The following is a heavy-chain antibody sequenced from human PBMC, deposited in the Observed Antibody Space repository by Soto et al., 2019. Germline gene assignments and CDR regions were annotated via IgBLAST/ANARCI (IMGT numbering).Heavy chain of an antibody. J-gene: IGHJ4*02. CDR1: GGTFSSYA. V-gene: IGHV1-69*13. CDR2: IIPIFGTA. D-gene: IGHD3-10*01. Sequence: GASVKVSCKASGGTFSSYAISWVRQAPGQGLEWMGGIIPIFGTANYAQKFQGRVTITADESTSTAYMELSSLRSEDTAVYYCARDAARPYGSGSYPYYWGQGTLVTFSS. CDR3: ARDAARPYGSGSYPYY.